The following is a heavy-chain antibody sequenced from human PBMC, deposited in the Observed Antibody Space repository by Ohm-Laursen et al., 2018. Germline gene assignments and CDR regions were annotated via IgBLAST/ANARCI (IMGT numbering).Heavy chain of an antibody. CDR2: ISRSGDST. D-gene: IGHD6-6*01. V-gene: IGHV3-23*01. CDR3: VRDRRGGSIELRA. Sequence: SLRLSCTASGFTFSTCAMNWVRQAPGKGLEWVSAISRSGDSTYYADSVKGRFTISRDNSKNTLYLQMNSLRAEDTAVYYCVRDRRGGSIELRAGGQGALVTVSS. J-gene: IGHJ4*02. CDR1: GFTFSTCA.